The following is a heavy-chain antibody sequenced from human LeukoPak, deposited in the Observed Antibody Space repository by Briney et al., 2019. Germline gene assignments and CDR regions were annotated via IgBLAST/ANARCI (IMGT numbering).Heavy chain of an antibody. V-gene: IGHV3-66*02. CDR2: IYSGGSI. CDR1: GFTFSSYS. J-gene: IGHJ4*02. D-gene: IGHD6-19*01. CDR3: ARDNIAVAGTDY. Sequence: GGSLRLSCAASGFTFSSYSMNWVRQAPGKGLEWVSVIYSGGSIYYADSVKGRFTISRDNSKNTLYLQMNSLRGEDTAVYHCARDNIAVAGTDYWGQGTLVTVSS.